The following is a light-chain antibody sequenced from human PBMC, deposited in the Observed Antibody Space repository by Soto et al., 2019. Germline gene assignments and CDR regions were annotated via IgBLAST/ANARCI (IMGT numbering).Light chain of an antibody. CDR2: AAS. J-gene: IGKJ2*01. CDR3: QQSYSTPYT. CDR1: QSISSY. Sequence: DIQMTQSPSSLSASVGDRVTITCRASQSISSYLNWYQQKPGKAPKLLIYAASSLQSGVPSRFSGGGSGTDLTLTISSLQPEDFATYYCQQSYSTPYTFGQGTKLEIK. V-gene: IGKV1-39*01.